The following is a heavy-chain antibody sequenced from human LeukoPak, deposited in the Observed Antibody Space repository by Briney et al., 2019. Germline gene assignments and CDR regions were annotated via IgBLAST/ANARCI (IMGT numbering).Heavy chain of an antibody. J-gene: IGHJ4*02. CDR1: GGTFSSYA. D-gene: IGHD2-2*01. CDR2: IIPIFGTA. V-gene: IGHV1-69*05. Sequence: SVKVSCKASGGTFSSYAISWVRQAPGQGLEWMGGIIPIFGTANYAQKFQGRVTMTIDTSTTTVYMELRSLRSDDTAIYYCARDLMYCDTMSCYDGDFDYWGQGTPVTVSS. CDR3: ARDLMYCDTMSCYDGDFDY.